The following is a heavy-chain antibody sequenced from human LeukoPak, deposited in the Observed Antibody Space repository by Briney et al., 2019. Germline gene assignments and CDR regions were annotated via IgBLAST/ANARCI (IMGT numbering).Heavy chain of an antibody. J-gene: IGHJ4*02. CDR1: GFTFSSYG. Sequence: PGRSLRLSCAASGFTFSSYGMHWVRQAPGKGLEWVALIWYEGSNEYFADSVRGRFTISRDNSKNTLYLQMNSLRAEDTAVYYCAKGLYDYVSSLDYWGQGTLVTVSS. V-gene: IGHV3-33*06. D-gene: IGHD3-16*01. CDR2: IWYEGSNE. CDR3: AKGLYDYVSSLDY.